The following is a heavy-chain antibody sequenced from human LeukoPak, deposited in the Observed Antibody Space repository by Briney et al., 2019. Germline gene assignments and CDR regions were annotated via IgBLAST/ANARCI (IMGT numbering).Heavy chain of an antibody. V-gene: IGHV1-2*02. Sequence: ASVKVSCKASGYTFTAYHMQWMRPAPGQGLEWMGWINPKSGGTEYPQRFQGRVTMTRDTSISTAYMELSRLRSDDTAVYYCARDHCSANSCYEDYYNGLDVWGQGTTVTVSS. CDR2: INPKSGGT. CDR3: ARDHCSANSCYEDYYNGLDV. D-gene: IGHD2-2*01. J-gene: IGHJ6*02. CDR1: GYTFTAYH.